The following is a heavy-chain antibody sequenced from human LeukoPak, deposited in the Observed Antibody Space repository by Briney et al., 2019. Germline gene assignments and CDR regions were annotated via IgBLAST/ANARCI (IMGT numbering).Heavy chain of an antibody. J-gene: IGHJ4*02. Sequence: GGSLRLSCAASGFIFSSYWMSWVRQAPGKGLEWVANIKQDGSEKHYVDSVKGRFTISRDNAKNSLYLQMNSLRAEDTAVYYCARGTLFRGVIIKPIDYWGQGTLVTVSS. CDR3: ARGTLFRGVIIKPIDY. CDR2: IKQDGSEK. V-gene: IGHV3-7*01. D-gene: IGHD3-10*01. CDR1: GFIFSSYW.